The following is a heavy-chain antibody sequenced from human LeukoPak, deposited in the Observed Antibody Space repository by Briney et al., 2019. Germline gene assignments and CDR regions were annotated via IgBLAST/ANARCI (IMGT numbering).Heavy chain of an antibody. Sequence: PSETLSLICTVSGGSTSSGSYYWGWIRQPPGKGLEWIGSIYHSGSTYYNPSLKSRVTISVDTSKNQFSLKLSSVTAADTAVYYCARQKFMVQSDPVDYWGQGTLVTVSS. CDR2: IYHSGST. CDR3: ARQKFMVQSDPVDY. CDR1: GGSTSSGSYY. V-gene: IGHV4-39*01. D-gene: IGHD3-10*01. J-gene: IGHJ4*02.